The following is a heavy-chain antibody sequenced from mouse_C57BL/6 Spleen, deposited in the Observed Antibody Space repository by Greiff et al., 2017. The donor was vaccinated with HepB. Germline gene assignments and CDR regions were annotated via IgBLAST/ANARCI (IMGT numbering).Heavy chain of an antibody. CDR3: ARSGFRSYY. V-gene: IGHV1-50*01. J-gene: IGHJ2*01. CDR2: IDPSDSYT. CDR1: GYTFTSYW. D-gene: IGHD3-1*01. Sequence: QVQLQQPGAELVKPGASVKLSCKASGYTFTSYWMQWVKQRPGQGLEWIGEIDPSDSYTNYNQKFKGKATLTVDTSSSTAYMQRSSLTSEDSAVYYCARSGFRSYYWGQGTTLTVSS.